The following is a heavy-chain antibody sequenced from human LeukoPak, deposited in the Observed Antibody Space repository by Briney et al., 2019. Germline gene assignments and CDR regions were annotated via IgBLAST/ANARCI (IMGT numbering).Heavy chain of an antibody. V-gene: IGHV4-39*07. CDR2: IYYSGST. CDR3: ARAAVIITMVRGVEYNWFDP. Sequence: SETLSLTCTVSGSSISSSSYYWGWIRQPPGKGLEWIGSIYYSGSTYYNPSLKSRVTISVDTSKNQFSLKLSSVTAADTAVYYCARAAVIITMVRGVEYNWFDPWGQGTLVTVSS. D-gene: IGHD3-10*01. J-gene: IGHJ5*02. CDR1: GSSISSSSYY.